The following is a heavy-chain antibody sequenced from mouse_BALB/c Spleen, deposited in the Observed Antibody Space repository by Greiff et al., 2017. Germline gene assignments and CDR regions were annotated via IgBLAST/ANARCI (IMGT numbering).Heavy chain of an antibody. V-gene: IGHV3-6*02. CDR1: GYSITSGYY. J-gene: IGHJ3*01. Sequence: EVKLQESGPGLVKPSQSLSLTCSVTGYSITSGYYWNWIRQFPGNKLEWMGYISYDGSNNYNPSLKNRISITRDTSKNQFFLKLNSVTTEDTATYYGASYDYDAPWFAYWGQGTLVTVSA. CDR2: ISYDGSN. CDR3: ASYDYDAPWFAY. D-gene: IGHD2-4*01.